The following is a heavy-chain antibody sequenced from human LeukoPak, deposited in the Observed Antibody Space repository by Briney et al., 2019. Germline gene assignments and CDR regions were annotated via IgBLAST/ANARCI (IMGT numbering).Heavy chain of an antibody. CDR2: IYYSGST. J-gene: IGHJ4*02. CDR3: ARAGWSGSPGAFDY. D-gene: IGHD1-26*01. Sequence: SSETLSLTCTVSGGSISSCYWSWIRQPPGKGLEWIGYIYYSGSTNYNPSLKSRVTISVDTSKNQFTLKLSSVTAADTAVYYCARAGWSGSPGAFDYWGQGTLVTVSS. V-gene: IGHV4-59*01. CDR1: GGSISSCY.